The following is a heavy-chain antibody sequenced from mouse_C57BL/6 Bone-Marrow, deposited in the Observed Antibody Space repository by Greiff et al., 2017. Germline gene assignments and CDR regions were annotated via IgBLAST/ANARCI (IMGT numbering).Heavy chain of an antibody. V-gene: IGHV3-6*01. CDR3: ARDGYYFDD. Sequence: VQLKESGPGLVKPSQSLSLTCSVTGYSITSGYYWNWIRQFPGNKLEWMGYISYDGSNNYNTSLKNRISITRDTSKNQFFLKLNSVTTEYTATYYCARDGYYFDDWGQGTTLTVSS. D-gene: IGHD2-2*01. CDR2: ISYDGSN. CDR1: GYSITSGYY. J-gene: IGHJ2*01.